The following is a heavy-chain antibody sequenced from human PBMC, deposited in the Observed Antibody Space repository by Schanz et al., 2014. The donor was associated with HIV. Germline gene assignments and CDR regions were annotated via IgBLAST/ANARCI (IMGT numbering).Heavy chain of an antibody. CDR3: AKDEGGGYYYYGMDV. J-gene: IGHJ6*02. D-gene: IGHD3-16*01. CDR1: GFTFSSDA. Sequence: EVQLLESGGGLVQPGGSLRLSCTASGFTFSSDAMSWVRQAPGTGLEWVSIISGSGGSIYYADSVKGRFTISRDNSKNTLYLQMNSLRAEDTAVYYCAKDEGGGYYYYGMDVWGQGTTVTVSS. V-gene: IGHV3-23*01. CDR2: ISGSGGSI.